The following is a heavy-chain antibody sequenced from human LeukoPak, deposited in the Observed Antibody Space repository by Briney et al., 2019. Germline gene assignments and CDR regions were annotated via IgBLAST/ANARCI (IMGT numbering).Heavy chain of an antibody. CDR3: ARQSSGWQYYYYYYYMDV. V-gene: IGHV5-51*01. Sequence: GESLKISCKGSGYSFTSYWIGWVRQMPGKGLEWMVIIYPGDSDTRYSPSFQGQVTISADKSISTAYLQWSSLKASDTAMYYCARQSSGWQYYYYYYYMDVWGKGTTVTVSS. J-gene: IGHJ6*03. D-gene: IGHD6-19*01. CDR2: IYPGDSDT. CDR1: GYSFTSYW.